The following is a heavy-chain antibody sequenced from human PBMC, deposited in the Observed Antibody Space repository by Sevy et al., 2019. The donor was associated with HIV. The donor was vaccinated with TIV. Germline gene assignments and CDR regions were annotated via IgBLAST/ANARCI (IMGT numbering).Heavy chain of an antibody. CDR3: ARPRANYVDHYFFYAMDV. V-gene: IGHV3-30-3*01. J-gene: IGHJ6*02. Sequence: GGSLRLSCAASGFAFSNYYAMHWVRQAPGKGLEWVALISYDGSDTYYEDSVKGRFTVSRDNFKNTLFLQMNSLTTEVTAVYYCARPRANYVDHYFFYAMDVWGQGTTVTVSS. CDR2: ISYDGSDT. CDR1: GFAFSNYYA. D-gene: IGHD4-17*01.